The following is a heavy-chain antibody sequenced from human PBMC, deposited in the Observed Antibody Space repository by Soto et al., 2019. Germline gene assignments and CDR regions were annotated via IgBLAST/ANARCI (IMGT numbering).Heavy chain of an antibody. CDR3: ARVVVGAANNFFDP. V-gene: IGHV1-18*01. D-gene: IGHD2-15*01. J-gene: IGHJ5*02. CDR2: ISPYNGNT. CDR1: GYTFTNYG. Sequence: ASVKVSCKASGYTFTNYGISWVRQAPGQGLEWMGWISPYNGNTAYAQDLQGRVTMTTDTFTATAYKELRSLRSDDTAVYYCARVVVGAANNFFDPWGQGTLVTVSS.